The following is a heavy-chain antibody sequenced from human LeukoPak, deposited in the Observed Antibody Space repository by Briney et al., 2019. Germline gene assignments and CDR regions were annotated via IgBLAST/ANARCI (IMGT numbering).Heavy chain of an antibody. CDR1: GDSISSGDYY. V-gene: IGHV4-61*02. CDR3: ARGPYSYDSSGAFDI. Sequence: TSETLSLTCSVSGDSISSGDYYWSWIRQPAGRGLEWIGRISSSARTNYNPSLKSRATISVDTSKNQFSLKLSSVTAADTAVYFCARGPYSYDSSGAFDIWGQGTMVTVSS. J-gene: IGHJ3*02. D-gene: IGHD3-22*01. CDR2: ISSSART.